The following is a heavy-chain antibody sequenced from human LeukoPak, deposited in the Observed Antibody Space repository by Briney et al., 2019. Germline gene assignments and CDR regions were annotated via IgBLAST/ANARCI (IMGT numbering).Heavy chain of an antibody. CDR1: GYTFTCYY. CDR3: ARDLGLWFGDYYYMDV. J-gene: IGHJ6*03. V-gene: IGHV1-2*02. Sequence: ASVKVSCKASGYTFTCYYMHWVRQAPGQGLEWMGWINPNSGGTNYAQKFQGRVTMTRDTSIGTAYMELSRLRSDDTAVYYCARDLGLWFGDYYYMDVWGKGTTVTVSS. CDR2: INPNSGGT. D-gene: IGHD3-10*01.